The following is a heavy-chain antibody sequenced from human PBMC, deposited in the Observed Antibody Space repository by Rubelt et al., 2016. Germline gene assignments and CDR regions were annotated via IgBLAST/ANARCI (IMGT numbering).Heavy chain of an antibody. J-gene: IGHJ5*02. CDR2: INPSGGSI. V-gene: IGHV1-46*03. CDR1: GYTFTSYY. Sequence: QVQLVQSGAEVKKPGASVKVSCKASGYTFTSYYMHWVRQAPGQGLEWMGIINPSGGSIRYVQKFQGRGTMTRDTATSTVYMELSSLRSEDTAVYYCARGTVRFWGDPWGQGTLVTVSS. CDR3: ARGTVRFWGDP. D-gene: IGHD3-3*01.